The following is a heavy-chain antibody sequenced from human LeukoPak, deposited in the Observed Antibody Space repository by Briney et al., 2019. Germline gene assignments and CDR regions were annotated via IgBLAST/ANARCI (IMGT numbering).Heavy chain of an antibody. CDR2: ISYDGSNK. Sequence: PGRSLRLSCAASGFTFSSYAMHWVRQAPGKGLEWVAVISYDGSNKYYADSVKGRFTISRDNSKNTLYLQMNSLRAEDTAVYYCARDLTAAEFFDYWGQGTLVTVSS. D-gene: IGHD6-13*01. CDR1: GFTFSSYA. CDR3: ARDLTAAEFFDY. V-gene: IGHV3-30-3*01. J-gene: IGHJ4*02.